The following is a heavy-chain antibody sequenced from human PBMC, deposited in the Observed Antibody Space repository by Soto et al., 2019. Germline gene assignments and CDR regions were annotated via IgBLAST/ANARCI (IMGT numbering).Heavy chain of an antibody. CDR2: LSRGGGTT. D-gene: IGHD5-18*01. V-gene: IGHV3-23*01. CDR1: GFTFSSHG. J-gene: IGHJ2*01. Sequence: GGSLRLSCAASGFTFSSHGMSWVRQAPGKGLEWIAGLSRGGGTTYYADSVKGRFTISRDNSKNTLDLIMNSLKVEDTAVYYCARGHVDTAMVTTIWYFDLWGRGTLVTVSS. CDR3: ARGHVDTAMVTTIWYFDL.